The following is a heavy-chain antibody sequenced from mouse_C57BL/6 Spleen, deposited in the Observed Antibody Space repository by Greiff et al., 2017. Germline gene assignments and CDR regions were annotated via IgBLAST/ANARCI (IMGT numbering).Heavy chain of an antibody. V-gene: IGHV5-12*01. CDR1: GFTFSDYY. J-gene: IGHJ2*01. CDR3: ASGYLDY. Sequence: DVQLVESGGGLVQPGGSLKLSCAASGFTFSDYYMYWVRQTPEKRLEWVAYISNGGGSTYYPDTVKGRFTISRDNAKNTLYLQMSRLKSEDTAMYYCASGYLDYWGQGTTLTVSS. CDR2: ISNGGGST.